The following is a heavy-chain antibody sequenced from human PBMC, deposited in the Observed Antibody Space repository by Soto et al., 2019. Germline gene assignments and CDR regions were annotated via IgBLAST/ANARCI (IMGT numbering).Heavy chain of an antibody. J-gene: IGHJ4*02. CDR3: APTGPY. Sequence: QVQLVESGGGVVQPGRSLRLSCAASGFTFSSYGMHWVRQAPGKGLEWVAVIWFGGSNKFYADSVKGRFTISRDNSKNTVPLQINSLRDEDSAAYYCAPTGPYSGQGTLVTVSS. CDR1: GFTFSSYG. CDR2: IWFGGSNK. V-gene: IGHV3-33*01.